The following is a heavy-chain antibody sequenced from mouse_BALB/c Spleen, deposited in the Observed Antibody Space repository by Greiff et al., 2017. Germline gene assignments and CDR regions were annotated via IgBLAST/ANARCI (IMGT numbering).Heavy chain of an antibody. V-gene: IGHV1S137*01. Sequence: VQLQQSGAELVRPGVSVKISCKGSGYTFTDYAMHWVKQSHAKSLEWIGVISTYYGDASYNQKFKGKATMTVDKSSSTAYMELARLTSEDSAIYYCARWDVGFAYWGQGTLVTVSA. CDR2: ISTYYGDA. D-gene: IGHD4-1*01. J-gene: IGHJ3*01. CDR3: ARWDVGFAY. CDR1: GYTFTDYA.